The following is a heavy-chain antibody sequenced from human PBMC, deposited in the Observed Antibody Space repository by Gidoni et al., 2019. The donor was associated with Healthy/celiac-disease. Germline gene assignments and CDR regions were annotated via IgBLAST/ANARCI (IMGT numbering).Heavy chain of an antibody. CDR2: IKQDGSEK. V-gene: IGHV3-7*01. D-gene: IGHD3-10*01. J-gene: IGHJ4*02. CDR3: ARVDGTMVRGVIIYFDY. CDR1: GFPFSSYW. Sequence: EVQLVESGGGLVQPGGSLRLSCAASGFPFSSYWMSWVRQAPGKGLEWVANIKQDGSEKYYVDSVKGRFTISRDNAKNSLYLQMNSLRAEDTAVYYCARVDGTMVRGVIIYFDYWGQGTLVTVSS.